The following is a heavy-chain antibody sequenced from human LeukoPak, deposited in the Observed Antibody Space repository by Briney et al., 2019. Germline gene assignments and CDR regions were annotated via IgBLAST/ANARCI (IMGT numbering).Heavy chain of an antibody. J-gene: IGHJ4*02. V-gene: IGHV4-4*09. CDR3: ARLRLGYFDY. CDR1: GGSISSYY. CDR2: IYTSGST. D-gene: IGHD3-16*01. Sequence: KPSETLSLTCTVSGGSISSYYWSWIRQPPGKGLEWIGYIYTSGSTNYNPSLKSRVTISVDTSKNQFSLKLSSVTAADTAVYYCARLRLGYFDYWGQGTLVTVSS.